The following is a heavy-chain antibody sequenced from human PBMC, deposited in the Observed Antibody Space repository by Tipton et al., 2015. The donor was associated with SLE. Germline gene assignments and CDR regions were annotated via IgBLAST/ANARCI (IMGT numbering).Heavy chain of an antibody. CDR3: AGGQLERRRFDY. J-gene: IGHJ4*02. CDR2: IYYSGST. D-gene: IGHD6-13*01. V-gene: IGHV4-61*05. Sequence: LRLSCTVSGGSISSSSYYWGWIRQPPGKGLEWIGYIYYSGSTNYNPSLKSRVTISVDTSKNQFSLKLSSVTAADTAVYYCAGGQLERRRFDYWGQGTLVTVSS. CDR1: GGSISSSSYY.